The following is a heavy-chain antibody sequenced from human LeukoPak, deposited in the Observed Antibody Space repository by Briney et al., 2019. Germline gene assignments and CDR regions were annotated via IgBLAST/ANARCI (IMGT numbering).Heavy chain of an antibody. D-gene: IGHD3-10*01. CDR3: ARDLHRGSAFDI. V-gene: IGHV3-53*01. J-gene: IGHJ3*02. CDR1: GFTFSSYG. CDR2: IYSGGST. Sequence: GGSLRLSCAASGFTFSSYGMHWDRQAPGKGLEWVSVIYSGGSTYYADSVKGRFTISRDNSKNTLYLQMNSLRAEDTAVYYCARDLHRGSAFDIWGQGTMVTVSS.